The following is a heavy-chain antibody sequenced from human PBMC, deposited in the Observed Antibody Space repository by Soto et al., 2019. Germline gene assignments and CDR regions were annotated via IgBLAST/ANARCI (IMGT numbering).Heavy chain of an antibody. J-gene: IGHJ5*02. V-gene: IGHV3-23*01. D-gene: IGHD1-1*01. CDR3: AKAMYNWNSGWFDP. CDR1: GFTFSSYA. Sequence: VGSLRLSCAAPGFTFSSYAMSWVRQAPGKGLEWVSAISGSGGSTYYADSVKGRFTISRDKSKNTLYLQMNSLRAEDTAVYYCAKAMYNWNSGWFDPWGQGTLVTVSS. CDR2: ISGSGGST.